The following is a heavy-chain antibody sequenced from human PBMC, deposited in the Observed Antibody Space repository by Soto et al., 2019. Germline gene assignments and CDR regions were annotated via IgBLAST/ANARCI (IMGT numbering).Heavy chain of an antibody. CDR3: AREIGAAPHYYYYYMDV. CDR1: GFTFSSYS. CDR2: ISSSSSTI. J-gene: IGHJ6*03. V-gene: IGHV3-48*01. D-gene: IGHD2-15*01. Sequence: GGSLRLSCAASGFTFSSYSMNWVRQAPGKGLEWVSYISSSSSTIYYADSVKGRFTISRDNAKNSLYLQMNSLRAEDTAVYYCAREIGAAPHYYYYYMDVWGKGTTVTVSS.